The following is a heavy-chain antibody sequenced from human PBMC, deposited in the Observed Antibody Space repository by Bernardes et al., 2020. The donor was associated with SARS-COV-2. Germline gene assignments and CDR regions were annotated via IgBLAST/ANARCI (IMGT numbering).Heavy chain of an antibody. J-gene: IGHJ4*02. V-gene: IGHV3-11*01. CDR3: ARDGDSSGWDFDY. D-gene: IGHD6-19*01. Sequence: SRTPAGAASGFTFEDFDSTWIRQAPGKGLERVSHISRSTSTVFYAYSVKGGFTISRDNTKNSLYLQMSSLRAEDTAVYDCARDGDSSGWDFDYCGQGTLVNVPS. CDR1: GFTFEDFD. CDR2: ISRSTSTV.